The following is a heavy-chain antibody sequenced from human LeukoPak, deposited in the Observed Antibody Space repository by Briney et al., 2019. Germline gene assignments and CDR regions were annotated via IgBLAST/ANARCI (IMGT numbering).Heavy chain of an antibody. J-gene: IGHJ2*01. CDR2: IYDSGST. CDR1: GGSISISKSNW. Sequence: PSGTLSLTCAVSGGSISISKSNWWSWVRQPPGKGLEWIGEIYDSGSTNYNPSLKSRVTISVDKSKNQFSLKLSSVTAADTAVYYCARDLHGGNSFTSDWYFDLWGRGTLVTVSS. V-gene: IGHV4-4*02. CDR3: ARDLHGGNSFTSDWYFDL. D-gene: IGHD4-23*01.